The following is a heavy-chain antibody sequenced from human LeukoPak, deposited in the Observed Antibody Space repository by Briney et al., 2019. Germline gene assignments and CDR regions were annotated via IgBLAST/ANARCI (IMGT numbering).Heavy chain of an antibody. V-gene: IGHV3-23*01. J-gene: IGHJ6*03. CDR2: ISGSGGST. Sequence: PGGSLRLSCAASGFTVSSNYMSWVRQAPGKGLEWVSAISGSGGSTYYADSVKGRFTISRDNSKNTLYLQMNSLRAEDTAVYYCAKEESYGYGSSWYYGGYYMDVWGKGTTVTVSS. CDR3: AKEESYGYGSSWYYGGYYMDV. D-gene: IGHD6-13*01. CDR1: GFTVSSNY.